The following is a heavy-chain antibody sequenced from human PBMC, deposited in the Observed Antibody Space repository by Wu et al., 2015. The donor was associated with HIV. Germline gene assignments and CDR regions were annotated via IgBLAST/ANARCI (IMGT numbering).Heavy chain of an antibody. CDR1: GGTFDNFA. Sequence: QVQLVQSGAEVKKPGASVKVSCKASGGTFDNFAVAWVRQAPGRGLEWVGGISPIFGMANYGQNFKNRVSITTDGSTRTTYMELSSLKSEDTAVYFCARGGGSRIDNAFDIWGQGTSVTVS. J-gene: IGHJ3*02. V-gene: IGHV1-69*05. CDR2: ISPIFGMA. D-gene: IGHD3-16*01. CDR3: ARGGGSRIDNAFDI.